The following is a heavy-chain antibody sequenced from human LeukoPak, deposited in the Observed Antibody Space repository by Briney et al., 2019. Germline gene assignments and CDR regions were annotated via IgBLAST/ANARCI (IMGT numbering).Heavy chain of an antibody. J-gene: IGHJ4*02. CDR3: ARDYHDILTVTWVY. Sequence: GASVTVSCKASGYTFTGYYMHWVRQAPGQGLEWMGWINPNSGGTNYAQTLQGRVTMTSDTSIITAYMELSRLRSDYTAVYYCARDYHDILTVTWVYWGQGTLVTVSS. CDR2: INPNSGGT. V-gene: IGHV1-2*02. D-gene: IGHD3-9*01. CDR1: GYTFTGYY.